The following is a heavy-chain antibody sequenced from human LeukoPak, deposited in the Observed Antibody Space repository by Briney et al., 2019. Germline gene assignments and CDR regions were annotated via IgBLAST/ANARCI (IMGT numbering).Heavy chain of an antibody. D-gene: IGHD5-24*01. V-gene: IGHV1-2*02. J-gene: IGHJ4*02. CDR1: GYTFTSYG. CDR2: INPNSGDT. CDR3: ARDIRQDGYNFYNY. Sequence: ASVKVSCKASGYTFTSYGISWVRQAPGKGPEWMGWINPNSGDTNYAQKFQGRVTMTRDPSISTAFMELSRLTSDDTAVYYCARDIRQDGYNFYNYWGQGTLVTVSS.